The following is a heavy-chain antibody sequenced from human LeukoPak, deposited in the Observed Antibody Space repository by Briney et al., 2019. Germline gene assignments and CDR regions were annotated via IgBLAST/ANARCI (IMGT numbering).Heavy chain of an antibody. CDR3: ASQGPEGTSGWY. J-gene: IGHJ4*02. D-gene: IGHD6-19*01. CDR1: GFTFSSYS. CDR2: IWYDGSNT. V-gene: IGHV3-33*08. Sequence: PGGSLRLSCAASGFTFSSYSMNWVRQAPGKGLEWVAVIWYDGSNTYYADSVKGRFTISRDNSKDTLFLQLNSLRAEDTAVYYCASQGPEGTSGWYWGQGTLVTVSS.